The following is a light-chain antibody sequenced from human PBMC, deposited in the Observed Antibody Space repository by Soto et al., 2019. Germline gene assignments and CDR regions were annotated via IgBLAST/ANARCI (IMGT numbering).Light chain of an antibody. V-gene: IGKV1-39*01. J-gene: IGKJ1*01. Sequence: DIQMTQSPSSLSASVGARVTITCRASQSISSYLNWYQQKPGKAPKLLSYAASSLQSGVPSRFSGSVSGTDFTLTISSLQPEDFATYYCQQSYSTPRTFGQGTKLEIK. CDR1: QSISSY. CDR2: AAS. CDR3: QQSYSTPRT.